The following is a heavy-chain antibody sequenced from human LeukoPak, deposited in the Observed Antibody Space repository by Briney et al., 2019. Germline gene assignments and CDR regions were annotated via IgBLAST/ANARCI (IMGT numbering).Heavy chain of an antibody. J-gene: IGHJ6*03. CDR3: ARGGHYYSYSMDV. V-gene: IGHV1-2*02. CDR1: GYSFTDYY. Sequence: ASVTVSCTASGYSFTDYYMHWVRQAPGQGLESMGWINPDSGGTNYPQKFQGRVTMTRDTSISTAYMELSRLRSDDTAVYYCARGGHYYSYSMDVWGKGTTVTVSS. CDR2: INPDSGGT.